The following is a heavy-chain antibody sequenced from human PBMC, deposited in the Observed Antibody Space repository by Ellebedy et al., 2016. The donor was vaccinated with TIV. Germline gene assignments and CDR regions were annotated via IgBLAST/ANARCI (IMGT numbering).Heavy chain of an antibody. CDR3: AREDNPRCWELPY. J-gene: IGHJ4*02. Sequence: GESLKISCAASGFPFSYHYMDWVRQAPGQGLEWVAVISIDGNREHYADSVVGRFTISRDNSKGTVFLQMNSLRDEHTALYYCAREDNPRCWELPYWGQGTLVTVSS. V-gene: IGHV3-30-3*01. D-gene: IGHD1-7*01. CDR2: ISIDGNRE. CDR1: GFPFSYHY.